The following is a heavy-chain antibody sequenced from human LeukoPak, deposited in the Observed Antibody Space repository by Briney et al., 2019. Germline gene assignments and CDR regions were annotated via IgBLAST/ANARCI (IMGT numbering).Heavy chain of an antibody. D-gene: IGHD1-26*01. CDR3: AKDLSGSYSIDY. CDR1: GFTFSSHA. CDR2: IGYDGSNI. J-gene: IGHJ4*02. V-gene: IGHV3-30-3*01. Sequence: PGGSLRLSCAASGFTFSSHAMHWVRQAPGKGLEWVAVIGYDGSNIHYADSVKGRFTISRDDSRNTLYLQMNILRAEDTAVYYCAKDLSGSYSIDYWGQGTLVTVSS.